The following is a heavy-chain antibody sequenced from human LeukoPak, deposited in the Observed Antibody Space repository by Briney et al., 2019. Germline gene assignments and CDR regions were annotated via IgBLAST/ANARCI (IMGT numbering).Heavy chain of an antibody. CDR1: GYTFTSYD. Sequence: RAPVRVSCKASGYTFTSYDINWVRQATGQGLEWMGWMNPNSGNTGYAQEFQGRVTMTRNTSISTAYMELSSLRSEDTAVYYCASARFSELVGAFDIWGQGTMVTVSS. D-gene: IGHD2-2*01. V-gene: IGHV1-8*01. J-gene: IGHJ3*02. CDR3: ASARFSELVGAFDI. CDR2: MNPNSGNT.